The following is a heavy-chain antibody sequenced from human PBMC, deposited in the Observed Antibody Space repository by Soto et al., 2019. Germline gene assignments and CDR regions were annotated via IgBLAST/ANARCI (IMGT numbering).Heavy chain of an antibody. CDR1: GFTFSNYE. J-gene: IGHJ6*03. CDR2: ISNNGAHT. D-gene: IGHD2-15*01. Sequence: EAQLVESGGGLVQPGGSLRLSCAASGFTFSNYEMHWVRQAPGKGLEYVSGISNNGAHTDFAKSVKGRFTISRDNSENTLYLQMGSLRAEDMALYYCARRGYGGGWPTVNRAVWGKGTTSPSP. V-gene: IGHV3-64*01. CDR3: ARRGYGGGWPTVNRAV.